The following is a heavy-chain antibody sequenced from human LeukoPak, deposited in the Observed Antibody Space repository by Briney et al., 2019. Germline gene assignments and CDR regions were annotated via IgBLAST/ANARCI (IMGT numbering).Heavy chain of an antibody. J-gene: IGHJ6*02. CDR1: GGSFSGYY. D-gene: IGHD3-10*01. CDR3: ARDLPGGMVRESGGMDV. Sequence: PSETLSLTCAVYGGSFSGYYWSWIRQPPGKGLEWIGEINHSGSTNYNPSLKSRVTISVDTSKNQFSLKLSSVTAADTAVYYCARDLPGGMVRESGGMDVWGQGTTVTVSS. CDR2: INHSGST. V-gene: IGHV4-34*01.